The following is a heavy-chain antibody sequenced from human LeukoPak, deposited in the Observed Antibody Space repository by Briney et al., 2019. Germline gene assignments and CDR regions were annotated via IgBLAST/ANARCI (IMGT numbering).Heavy chain of an antibody. CDR3: ARPVYSSGWYDAFDI. CDR1: GYTFTSYY. V-gene: IGHV1-46*01. CDR2: INPSGGST. Sequence: GASVKVSCKASGYTFTSYYMHWVRQAPGQGLEWMGIINPSGGSTSYAQKFQGRVTITRDTSTSTVYMELSSLRSEDTAVYYCARPVYSSGWYDAFDIWGQGTMVTVSS. D-gene: IGHD6-19*01. J-gene: IGHJ3*02.